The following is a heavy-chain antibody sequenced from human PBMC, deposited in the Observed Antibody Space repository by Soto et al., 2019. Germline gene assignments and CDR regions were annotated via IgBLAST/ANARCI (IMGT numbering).Heavy chain of an antibody. Sequence: EVQLVESGGGMVQPGGSLRVSCAASGFTLSSYSMHWVRQAPGKGLEWVSYISGSGGTIYYADSVKGRFTISRDNAKNSLSVQMNSLRDEDTAVYFCARETALSSSGWSYYFDFWGQGTRVTVSS. CDR3: ARETALSSSGWSYYFDF. J-gene: IGHJ4*02. V-gene: IGHV3-48*02. CDR1: GFTLSSYS. D-gene: IGHD6-19*01. CDR2: ISGSGGTI.